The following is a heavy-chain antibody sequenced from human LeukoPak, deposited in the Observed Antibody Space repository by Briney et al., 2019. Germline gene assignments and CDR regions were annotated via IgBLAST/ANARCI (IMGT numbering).Heavy chain of an antibody. CDR1: GGSINSYY. V-gene: IGHV4-59*01. D-gene: IGHD3-22*01. CDR2: IYDSGST. Sequence: SETLSLTCTVSGGSINSYYWSWIRQPPGKGLEWIGYIYDSGSTNYNPSLKSRVTISVDTSKNQFSLKLSSVTAADTAVYYCARAYYYDSSGYQRGLYYYYYMDVWGKGTTVTVSS. J-gene: IGHJ6*03. CDR3: ARAYYYDSSGYQRGLYYYYYMDV.